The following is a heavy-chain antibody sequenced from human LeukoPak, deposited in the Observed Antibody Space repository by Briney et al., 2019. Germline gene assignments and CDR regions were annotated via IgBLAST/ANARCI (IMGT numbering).Heavy chain of an antibody. CDR3: ARDLYYYDSSGFDY. Sequence: PGGSLRLSCAASGFTVSSNYMSWVRQAPGKGLEWVSVIYSGGSTYYADSVKGRFTISRDNSKNTLYLQMNSLRAEDTAVYYCARDLYYYDSSGFDYWGQGTLVTVSS. J-gene: IGHJ4*02. CDR1: GFTVSSNY. CDR2: IYSGGST. D-gene: IGHD3-22*01. V-gene: IGHV3-53*01.